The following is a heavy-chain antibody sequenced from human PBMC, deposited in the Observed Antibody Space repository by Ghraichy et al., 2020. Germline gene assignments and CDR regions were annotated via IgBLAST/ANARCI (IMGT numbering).Heavy chain of an antibody. CDR1: GFTFSRYA. Sequence: GGSLRLSCAASGFTFSRYAISWVRQAPGKGLEWVSVISGSGGSTYYADSVRGRFTISRDNSKNTLYLQMNSLRAEDTAVYYCAKDGMDYDSSNYYPDAFDIWGQGTMVTVSS. CDR2: ISGSGGST. V-gene: IGHV3-23*01. J-gene: IGHJ3*02. CDR3: AKDGMDYDSSNYYPDAFDI. D-gene: IGHD3-22*01.